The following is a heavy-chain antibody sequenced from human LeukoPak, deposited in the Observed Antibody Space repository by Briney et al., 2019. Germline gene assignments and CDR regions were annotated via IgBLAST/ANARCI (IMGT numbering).Heavy chain of an antibody. CDR1: GFTFSTNY. CDR2: TSIGGTT. J-gene: IGHJ4*02. Sequence: GGSLRLSCAASGFTFSTNYMSWVRQVSGEGLEFVSLTSIGGTTDYADSVKGRFTISSDNSKNTLYLQMNSLRAEDTAVYYCARVRSDSSGWYEFDYWGQGTPVTVSS. V-gene: IGHV3-53*01. D-gene: IGHD6-19*01. CDR3: ARVRSDSSGWYEFDY.